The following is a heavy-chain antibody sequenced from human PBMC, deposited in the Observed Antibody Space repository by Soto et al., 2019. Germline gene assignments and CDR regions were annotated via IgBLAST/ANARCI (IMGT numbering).Heavy chain of an antibody. CDR1: GFTFSSYA. J-gene: IGHJ4*02. D-gene: IGHD3-16*02. CDR3: AKDPAPLSITYYDY. Sequence: PGGSLRLSCAASGFTFSSYAMSWVRQAPGKGLEWVSAISGSGGSTYYADSVKGRFTISRDNSKNTLYLQMNSLRAEDTAVYYCAKDPAPLSITYYDYWGQGTLVTVSS. CDR2: ISGSGGST. V-gene: IGHV3-23*01.